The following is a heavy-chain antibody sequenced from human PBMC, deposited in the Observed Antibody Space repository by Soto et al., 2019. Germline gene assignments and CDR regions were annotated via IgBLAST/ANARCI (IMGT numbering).Heavy chain of an antibody. CDR2: IYYSGGT. Sequence: SETLSLTCTVSGGSVSSGAYYWTWIRQRPGKGLEWIGYIYYSGGTYYSPSLKSRLSISLDTSKNQFSLRLSSVTAADTAMYYCARARLRAVYAFDIWRQGTRVTVSS. V-gene: IGHV4-31*03. D-gene: IGHD5-12*01. CDR3: ARARLRAVYAFDI. J-gene: IGHJ3*02. CDR1: GGSVSSGAYY.